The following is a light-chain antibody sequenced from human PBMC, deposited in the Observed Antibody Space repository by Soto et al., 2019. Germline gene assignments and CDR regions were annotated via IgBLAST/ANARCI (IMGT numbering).Light chain of an antibody. CDR2: GAS. J-gene: IGKJ1*01. V-gene: IGKV3-15*01. CDR3: RQYNNWPWT. Sequence: EIVMTQSPATLSVSPGERATLSCGASQTVSSNLAWYHQKPGQAPRLLIYGASTRATGIPARFSGSGSGTEFTLTISSLQSEDFAVYYCRQYNNWPWTIGQGTKVDIK. CDR1: QTVSSN.